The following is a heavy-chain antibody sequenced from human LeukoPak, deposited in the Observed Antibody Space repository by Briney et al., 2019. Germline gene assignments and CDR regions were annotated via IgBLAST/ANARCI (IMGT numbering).Heavy chain of an antibody. D-gene: IGHD3-3*01. V-gene: IGHV1-69*13. CDR1: GGTFSSYA. CDR2: IIPIFGTA. J-gene: IGHJ6*02. CDR3: AGEGITIFGVGLYYYYYYGMDV. Sequence: SVKVSCKASGGTFSSYAISWVRQAPGQGLEWMGGIIPIFGTANYAQKFQGRVTITADESTSTAYMELSGLRSEDTAVYYCAGEGITIFGVGLYYYYYYGMDVWGQGTTVTVSS.